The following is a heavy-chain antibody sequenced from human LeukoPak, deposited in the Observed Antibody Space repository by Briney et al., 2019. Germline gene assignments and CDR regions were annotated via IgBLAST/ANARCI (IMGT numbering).Heavy chain of an antibody. CDR3: SSVKYSISSFAMDY. CDR1: GGSISSYY. CDR2: IYYSGST. V-gene: IGHV4-59*08. J-gene: IGHJ4*02. D-gene: IGHD6-6*01. Sequence: SETLSLTCTVSGGSISSYYWSWIRQPPGKGLEWIGYIYYSGSTNYNPSLKSRVTISVDTSKNQFSLKLSSVTAADTAVYCCSSVKYSISSFAMDYWGQGTLVTVSS.